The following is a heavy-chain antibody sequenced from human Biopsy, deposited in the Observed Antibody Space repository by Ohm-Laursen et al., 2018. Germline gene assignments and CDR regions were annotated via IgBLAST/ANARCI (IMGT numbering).Heavy chain of an antibody. D-gene: IGHD3-22*01. V-gene: IGHV4-4*07. CDR1: GVSISDYY. Sequence: TLSLTCAVSGVSISDYYCVWIRQPAGKGLEWIVLIFTSGSTTYNPSLRSRVTMSVDTSKNQFTLKLSSVTAADTAMYYCAKGYTDYSDSSGFSYYFRYWGQGTLVTVSS. CDR3: AKGYTDYSDSSGFSYYFRY. CDR2: IFTSGST. J-gene: IGHJ4*02.